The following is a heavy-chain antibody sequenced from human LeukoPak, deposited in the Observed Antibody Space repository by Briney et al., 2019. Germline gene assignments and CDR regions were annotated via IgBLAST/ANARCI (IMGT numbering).Heavy chain of an antibody. J-gene: IGHJ4*02. V-gene: IGHV3-23*01. Sequence: GGSLRLSCAASGFTFSSYATSWVRQAPGKGLEWVSAIAASIPNTYYTHSVRGRFTISRDNSKNTLSLQMRSLRAEDTAVYFCARRGHGSGSYYFDYWGQGTLVTVSS. CDR3: ARRGHGSGSYYFDY. CDR1: GFTFSSYA. CDR2: IAASIPNT. D-gene: IGHD3-10*01.